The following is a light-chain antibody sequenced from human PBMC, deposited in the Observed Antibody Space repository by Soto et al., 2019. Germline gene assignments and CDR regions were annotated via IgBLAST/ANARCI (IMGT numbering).Light chain of an antibody. CDR1: SSDIGRYNL. V-gene: IGLV2-23*01. CDR3: GSYAGGASVV. J-gene: IGLJ2*01. Sequence: QSVLTQPASVSGSPGQSITISCTGTSSDIGRYNLVSWYQQHPGTAPKLIIYEDIERPSGVSDRFSGSKSGNTASLTISGLQTEDEADYYCGSYAGGASVVFGGGTKVTVL. CDR2: EDI.